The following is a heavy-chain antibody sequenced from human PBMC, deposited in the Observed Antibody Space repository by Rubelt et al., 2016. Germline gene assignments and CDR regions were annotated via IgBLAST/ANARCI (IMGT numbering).Heavy chain of an antibody. D-gene: IGHD3-3*01. CDR2: IYYNVST. Sequence: QVQLQESGPGLVKPSETLSLTCTVSGGSISSYYWSWIRQPPGKGLEWIGYIYYNVSTNYNPSLKSRVTFSVATSKNQFSLKLSSGTAADTAVYYCARHVRYYDFWSGFDYCYYMDVWGKGTTVTVSS. CDR1: GGSISSYY. J-gene: IGHJ6*03. V-gene: IGHV4-59*08. CDR3: ARHVRYYDFWSGFDYCYYMDV.